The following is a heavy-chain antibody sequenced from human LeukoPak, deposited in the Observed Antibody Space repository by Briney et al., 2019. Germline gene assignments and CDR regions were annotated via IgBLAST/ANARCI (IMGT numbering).Heavy chain of an antibody. CDR1: GYTFTGYY. J-gene: IGHJ4*02. Sequence: ASVKVSCKASGYTFTGYYMHWVRQAPGQGLEWMGWINPNSGGTNYAQKFQGRVTMTRDTSISTAYMELSRLRSDDTAGYYCARDLLWFGELGAHDYWGQGTLVTVSS. CDR3: ARDLLWFGELGAHDY. V-gene: IGHV1-2*02. CDR2: INPNSGGT. D-gene: IGHD3-10*01.